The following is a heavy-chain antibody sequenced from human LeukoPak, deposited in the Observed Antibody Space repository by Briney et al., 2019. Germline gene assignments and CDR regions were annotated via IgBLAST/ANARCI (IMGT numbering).Heavy chain of an antibody. CDR1: GFTFSSYW. D-gene: IGHD6-19*01. J-gene: IGHJ4*02. V-gene: IGHV3-74*01. CDR3: AKVSPAGSGCL. Sequence: GGSLRLSCAASGFTFSSYWMHWVRQAPGKGLVWVSRINSDGSSTSYADSVKGRFTISRDNSKNTLYLQMNSLRAEDTAVYYCAKVSPAGSGCLWGQGTLVTVSS. CDR2: INSDGSST.